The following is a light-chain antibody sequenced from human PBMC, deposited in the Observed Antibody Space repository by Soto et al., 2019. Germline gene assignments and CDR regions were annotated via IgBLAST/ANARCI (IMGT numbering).Light chain of an antibody. V-gene: IGKV3-20*01. CDR3: HQYGSSPPLT. J-gene: IGKJ4*02. Sequence: ELVLTQSPGTLSLSPGERATLSCRASQSVRSSYLAWYQQKPGQAPRLLVYGASSRATGTPDRFSGSGSGTDCAITISRLDPEDCAVYYCHQYGSSPPLTFGGGIVVESK. CDR2: GAS. CDR1: QSVRSSY.